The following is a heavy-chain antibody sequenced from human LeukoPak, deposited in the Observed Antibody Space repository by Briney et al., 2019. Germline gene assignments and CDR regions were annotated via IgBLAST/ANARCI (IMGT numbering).Heavy chain of an antibody. Sequence: SETLSLTCTVSGGSISSSSYYWGWIRQPPGKGLEWIGSIYYSGSTYYNPSLKSRVTISVDKSKNQFSLKLSSVTAADTAVYYCAREADSAPFYYYYYMDVWGKGTTVTVSS. V-gene: IGHV4-39*07. D-gene: IGHD3-10*01. J-gene: IGHJ6*03. CDR3: AREADSAPFYYYYYMDV. CDR1: GGSISSSSYY. CDR2: IYYSGST.